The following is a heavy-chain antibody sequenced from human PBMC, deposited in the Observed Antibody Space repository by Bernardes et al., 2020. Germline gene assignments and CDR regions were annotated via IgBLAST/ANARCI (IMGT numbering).Heavy chain of an antibody. CDR1: GFTFSSYG. V-gene: IGHV3-23*01. J-gene: IGHJ4*02. D-gene: IGHD3-22*01. CDR3: AKDQYSCGRPGDY. Sequence: GGSLRLSCAASGFTFSSYGMTWVRQAPGRGLEWVSGISGSGCSTYYADSVKGRFTTSRDNSKNTLYLQMNILRAEDTAVYYCAKDQYSCGRPGDYWGQGTLVTVSS. CDR2: ISGSGCST.